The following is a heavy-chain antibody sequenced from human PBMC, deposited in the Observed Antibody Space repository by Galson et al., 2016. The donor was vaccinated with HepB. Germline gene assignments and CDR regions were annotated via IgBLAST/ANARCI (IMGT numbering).Heavy chain of an antibody. CDR2: TYYRSKWYY. Sequence: CAISGDSVSGTTIAWNWIRHSPPRGLEWLGRTYYRSKWYYDYAGSVKSRITINPDTCRNQFSLQLNSVTPEDTAVYYCARDGDTSGWHGAFEIWGQGTIVTVSS. CDR1: GDSVSGTTIA. D-gene: IGHD6-19*01. CDR3: ARDGDTSGWHGAFEI. V-gene: IGHV6-1*01. J-gene: IGHJ3*02.